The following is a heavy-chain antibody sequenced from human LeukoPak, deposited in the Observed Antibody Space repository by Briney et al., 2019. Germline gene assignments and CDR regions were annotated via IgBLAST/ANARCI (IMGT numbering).Heavy chain of an antibody. Sequence: GGSLRLSCEVSGFSFDETAMHWVRQAPGKGLEWVSVISWNSGSIGYADSVKGRFTISRDNAKNSLYLQMNSLRAEDTALYYCAKAKFPIFGVVIDYWGQGTLVTVSS. D-gene: IGHD3-3*01. CDR1: GFSFDETA. CDR3: AKAKFPIFGVVIDY. CDR2: ISWNSGSI. V-gene: IGHV3-9*01. J-gene: IGHJ4*02.